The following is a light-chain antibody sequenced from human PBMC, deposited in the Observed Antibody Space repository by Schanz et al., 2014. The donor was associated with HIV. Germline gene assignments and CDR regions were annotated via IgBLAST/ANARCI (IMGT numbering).Light chain of an antibody. CDR3: AAWDDSLNGVV. J-gene: IGLJ2*01. V-gene: IGLV1-44*01. CDR1: DSKIGIQD. CDR2: SDN. Sequence: QSVLTQTPSVSATPGQRVAMSCSRTDSKIGIQDISWYQQVPGTAPKLLIYSDNQRPSGVSLRFSGFKSATSASLAISGLQSEDEADYYCAAWDDSLNGVVFGGGTKLTVL.